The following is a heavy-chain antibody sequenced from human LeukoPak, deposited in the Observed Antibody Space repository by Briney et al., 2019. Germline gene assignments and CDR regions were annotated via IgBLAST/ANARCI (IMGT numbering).Heavy chain of an antibody. J-gene: IGHJ4*02. CDR3: ARCSGSSTYHSDDY. CDR1: RFTFSNYE. V-gene: IGHV3-48*03. D-gene: IGHD2-15*01. CDR2: ISSSGNTI. Sequence: PGGSLRLSCAASRFTFSNYEMHWVRQAPGKGLEWLSYISSSGNTIYYADSVKGRFTISRDNSKNSLYLQMNSLRAEDTAVYYCARCSGSSTYHSDDYWGQGTLVTVSS.